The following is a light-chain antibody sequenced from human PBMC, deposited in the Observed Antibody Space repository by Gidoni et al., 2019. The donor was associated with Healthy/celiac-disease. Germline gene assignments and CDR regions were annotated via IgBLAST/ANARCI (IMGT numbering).Light chain of an antibody. CDR2: AAS. CDR3: QPSKA. V-gene: IGKV1-39*01. J-gene: IGKJ1*01. Sequence: DIQMTQSPSSLSASVGDRVTITCRASQSISSYLNWYQQKPGKAPKLLIYAASSLQSGVPARFSGSGSGTDFTLTISCLQPEDFATYNCQPSKAFGQGTKVEIK. CDR1: QSISSY.